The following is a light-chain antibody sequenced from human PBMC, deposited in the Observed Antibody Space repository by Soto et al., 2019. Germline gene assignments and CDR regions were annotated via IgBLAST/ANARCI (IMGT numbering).Light chain of an antibody. V-gene: IGKV3-20*01. CDR1: QSINNRY. Sequence: EIVLTQSPGTLSLSPGERATLSCRASQSINNRYLAWYQQKPGQAPRLLIYAASSRATGIPDRFSGSGSGTDFTRIISRLEPEDFAVYYCQQFGSSPGFTFGPGTKVDIK. J-gene: IGKJ3*01. CDR3: QQFGSSPGFT. CDR2: AAS.